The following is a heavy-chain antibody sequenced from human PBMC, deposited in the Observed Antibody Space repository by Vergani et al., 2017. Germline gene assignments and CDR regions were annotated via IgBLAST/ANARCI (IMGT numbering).Heavy chain of an antibody. J-gene: IGHJ4*02. V-gene: IGHV3-30-3*01. D-gene: IGHD4-17*01. CDR2: ISYDGSNN. CDR1: GFTFSRYA. Sequence: QVQLVESGGGVVQPGRSLRLSCAASGFTFSRYAMHWVRQAPGTGLEWVAVISYDGSNNYYADSVKGRFTISRDNSKNTLYLQMHSLRAEDTAVYYCARGWYYGDYSVDYWGQGTLVTVSS. CDR3: ARGWYYGDYSVDY.